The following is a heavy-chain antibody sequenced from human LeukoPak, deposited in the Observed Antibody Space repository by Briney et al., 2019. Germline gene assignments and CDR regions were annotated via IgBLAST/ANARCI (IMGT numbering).Heavy chain of an antibody. CDR3: ARGGRSSGRAYYFDY. CDR1: GGSISSYY. V-gene: IGHV4-59*12. CDR2: IYYSGST. J-gene: IGHJ4*02. D-gene: IGHD3-22*01. Sequence: SETLSLTCTVSGGSISSYYWSWIRQPPGKGLEWIGYIYYSGSTNYNPSLKSRVTISVDTSKNQFSLKLSSVTAADTAVYYCARGGRSSGRAYYFDYWGQGTLVTVSS.